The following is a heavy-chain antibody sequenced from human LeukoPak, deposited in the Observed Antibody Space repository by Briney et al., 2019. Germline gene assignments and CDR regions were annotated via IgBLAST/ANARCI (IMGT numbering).Heavy chain of an antibody. CDR3: AKSRGESRGASNY. D-gene: IGHD1-26*01. Sequence: GASLQISCAASGFTFSSYAMYWVRQAPGKGLGLVFFISGSGDTTYYADSVKGRFTISRDKSKNTLYLQMNSLRAEDTAVYYCAKSRGESRGASNYWGQGTLVTVSS. CDR2: ISGSGDTT. V-gene: IGHV3-23*01. J-gene: IGHJ4*02. CDR1: GFTFSSYA.